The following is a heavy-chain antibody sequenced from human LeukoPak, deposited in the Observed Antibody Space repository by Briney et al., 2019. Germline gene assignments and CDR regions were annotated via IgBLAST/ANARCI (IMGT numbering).Heavy chain of an antibody. Sequence: VASVKVSCKASGGTFSSYAISWVRQAPGQGLKWMGRIIPILGIANYAQKFQGRVTITADKSTSTAYMELSSLRSEDTAVYYCARDGAVYYFDYWGQGTLVTVSS. CDR3: ARDGAVYYFDY. CDR2: IIPILGIA. V-gene: IGHV1-69*04. J-gene: IGHJ4*02. CDR1: GGTFSSYA.